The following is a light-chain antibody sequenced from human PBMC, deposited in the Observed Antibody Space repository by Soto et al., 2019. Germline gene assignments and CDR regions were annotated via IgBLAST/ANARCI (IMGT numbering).Light chain of an antibody. CDR1: QSLLHSNGYNY. V-gene: IGKV2-28*01. J-gene: IGKJ4*01. CDR2: LGS. CDR3: VQALQTPLT. Sequence: DIVMTQSPLSLPVTPGEPASISCRSSQSLLHSNGYNYLDWYLQKPGQSPQLLIYLGSNRASGVPDRFSGSGSGTEFTLKISRVEAEDVGVYYCVQALQTPLTFGGGTKVEIK.